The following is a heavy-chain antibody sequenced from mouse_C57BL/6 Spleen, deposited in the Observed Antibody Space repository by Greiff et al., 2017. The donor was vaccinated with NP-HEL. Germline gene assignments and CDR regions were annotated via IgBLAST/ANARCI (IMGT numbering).Heavy chain of an antibody. Sequence: VQLQQSGPELVKPGASVKISCKASGYTFTDYYMNWVKQSHGKSLEWIGDINPNNGGTSYNQKFKGKATLTVDKSSSTAYMELRSLTSEDSAVYYCASSYYGSRGYAMDYWGQGTSVTFSS. CDR1: GYTFTDYY. D-gene: IGHD1-1*01. CDR3: ASSYYGSRGYAMDY. V-gene: IGHV1-26*01. CDR2: INPNNGGT. J-gene: IGHJ4*01.